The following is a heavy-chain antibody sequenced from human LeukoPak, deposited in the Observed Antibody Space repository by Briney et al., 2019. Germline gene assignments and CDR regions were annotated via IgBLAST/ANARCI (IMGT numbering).Heavy chain of an antibody. V-gene: IGHV3-21*01. CDR1: GFTFSSFG. D-gene: IGHD6-13*01. CDR3: AHIAAAFPFDY. CDR2: ISSSSSYI. Sequence: PGGSLRLSCAASGFTFSSFGMNWVRQAPGRGLEWVSSISSSSSYIYYADSVKGRFIISRDNARKSLYLQMNSLRAEDTAVYYCAHIAAAFPFDYWGQGTLVTVSS. J-gene: IGHJ4*02.